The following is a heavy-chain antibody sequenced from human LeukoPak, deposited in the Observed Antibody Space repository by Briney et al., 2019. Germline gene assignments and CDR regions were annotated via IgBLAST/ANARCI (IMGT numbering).Heavy chain of an antibody. CDR3: TTGAPRAYSGSFSNC. Sequence: PGGSLRLSCAASGFTFSNAWMSWVRQAPGKGLEWVGRIKGKTDGGTTDYAALVKGRFTISRDDSQTTLYLQMNSLKAEDTAVYYCTTGAPRAYSGSFSNCWGQGTLVTVSS. V-gene: IGHV3-15*01. J-gene: IGHJ4*02. D-gene: IGHD1-26*01. CDR1: GFTFSNAW. CDR2: IKGKTDGGTT.